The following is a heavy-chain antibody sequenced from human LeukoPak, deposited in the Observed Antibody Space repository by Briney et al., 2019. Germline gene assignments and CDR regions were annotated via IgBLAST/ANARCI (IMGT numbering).Heavy chain of an antibody. V-gene: IGHV3-48*03. Sequence: PGGSLRLSCAASGFAFSSYEMNWVRQAPGKGLQGLAYIGGDGNPIYYADSVKGRFTISRDNTKNSLYLRMNNLRAEDTAVYYCAREAGVWYDSSCDTWGQGTLVAVSS. D-gene: IGHD3-22*01. CDR1: GFAFSSYE. J-gene: IGHJ5*02. CDR2: IGGDGNPI. CDR3: AREAGVWYDSSCDT.